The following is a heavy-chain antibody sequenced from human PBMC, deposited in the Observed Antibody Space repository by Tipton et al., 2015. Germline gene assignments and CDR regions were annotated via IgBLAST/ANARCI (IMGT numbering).Heavy chain of an antibody. CDR3: ARTDALGHFDY. Sequence: GLVKPSETLSLTCTVSGDSVSSGSYYWGWIRQAPGKGLEWIGYISYTENTHNNPSLKSRVTISLDTSKNQFSLTLNSVTAADTAVYYCARTDALGHFDYWGLGTLVTVSS. J-gene: IGHJ4*02. D-gene: IGHD2-8*01. CDR1: GDSVSSGSYY. V-gene: IGHV4-61*01. CDR2: ISYTENT.